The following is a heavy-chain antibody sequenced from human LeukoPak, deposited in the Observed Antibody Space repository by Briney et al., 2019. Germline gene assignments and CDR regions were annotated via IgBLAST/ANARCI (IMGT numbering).Heavy chain of an antibody. V-gene: IGHV4-4*07. CDR1: GGSISSYY. J-gene: IGHJ3*02. CDR3: TRDYDSSGYYSVDAFDI. CDR2: IYTSGST. Sequence: SETLSLTCTVSGGSISSYYWSWIRQPAGKGLEWIGRIYTSGSTNYNPSLKSRVTMSVDTSKNQFSLKLSSVTAADTAVYYCTRDYDSSGYYSVDAFDIWGQGTMVTVSS. D-gene: IGHD3-22*01.